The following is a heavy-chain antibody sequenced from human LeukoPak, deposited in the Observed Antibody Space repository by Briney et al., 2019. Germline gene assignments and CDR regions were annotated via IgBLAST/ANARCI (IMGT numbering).Heavy chain of an antibody. CDR1: GFTVSSNY. CDR2: IYSGGST. V-gene: IGHV3-53*01. Sequence: PGGSLRLSCAASGFTVSSNYMSWVRQAPGKGLEWVSVIYSGGSTYYADSVKGRFTISRDNSKNTLYLQMNSLRAEDTAVYYCARSLEDYYYYGMDVWGKGTTVTVSS. CDR3: ARSLEDYYYYGMDV. D-gene: IGHD3-3*01. J-gene: IGHJ6*04.